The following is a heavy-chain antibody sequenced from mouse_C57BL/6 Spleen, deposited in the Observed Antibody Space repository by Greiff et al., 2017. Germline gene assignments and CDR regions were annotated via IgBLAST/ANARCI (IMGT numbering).Heavy chain of an antibody. Sequence: VQLQQSGAELVRPGASVKLSCTASGFNIKDDYMHWVKQRPEQGLEWIGWIDPENGDTEYASKFQGKATITADTSSNTAYLQLSSLTSEDTAVYYCTTGTHLGDWGQGTTLTVSS. D-gene: IGHD3-3*01. CDR2: IDPENGDT. J-gene: IGHJ2*01. CDR3: TTGTHLGD. CDR1: GFNIKDDY. V-gene: IGHV14-4*01.